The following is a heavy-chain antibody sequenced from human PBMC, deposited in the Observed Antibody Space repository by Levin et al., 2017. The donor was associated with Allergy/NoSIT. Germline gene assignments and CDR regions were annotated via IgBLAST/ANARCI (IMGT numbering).Heavy chain of an antibody. Sequence: GESLKISCAASGFTFNNAWINWVRQAPGKGLEWVGRIKSKVDGGTTDYSAPVKGRFTISRDDSKNTLYLQLNSLKTGDTGVYYCTTLGRIWEQAVSGFYYYYMDLWGKGTTVTVSS. D-gene: IGHD1-26*01. CDR1: GFTFNNAW. J-gene: IGHJ6*03. CDR2: IKSKVDGGTT. V-gene: IGHV3-15*01. CDR3: TTLGRIWEQAVSGFYYYYMDL.